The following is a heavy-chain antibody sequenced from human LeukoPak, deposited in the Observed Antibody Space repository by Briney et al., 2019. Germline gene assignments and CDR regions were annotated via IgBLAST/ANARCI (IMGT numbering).Heavy chain of an antibody. V-gene: IGHV4-4*07. J-gene: IGHJ5*02. CDR2: IYTSENT. D-gene: IGHD3-3*01. CDR3: ARERGYCFDP. Sequence: SETLSLTCTVSGDSISSYYWSWIRQPAGKGLEWIERIYTSENTNYNPSLKSRVTMSVDRSKNQFSLKLSSVTAADTAAYYCARERGYCFDPWGQGMLVTVSS. CDR1: GDSISSYY.